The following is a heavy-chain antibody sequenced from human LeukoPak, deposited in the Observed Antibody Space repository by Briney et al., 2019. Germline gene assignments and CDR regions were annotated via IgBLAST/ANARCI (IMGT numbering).Heavy chain of an antibody. Sequence: GRPLRLSCTPSGFTYEDYAMSWLRQAPGKGLEWVVFTRSKAYGATAEYAATMKGRFNISRDDSKSIAYLQMTSLKAEDAAVYYCTPSGGYWGQGTLVTVSS. J-gene: IGHJ4*02. D-gene: IGHD3-10*01. CDR3: TPSGGY. V-gene: IGHV3-49*03. CDR1: GFTYEDYA. CDR2: TRSKAYGATA.